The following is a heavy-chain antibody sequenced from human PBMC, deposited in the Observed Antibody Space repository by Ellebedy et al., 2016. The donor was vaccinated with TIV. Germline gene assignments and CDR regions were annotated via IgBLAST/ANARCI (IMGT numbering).Heavy chain of an antibody. J-gene: IGHJ4*02. CDR1: GYTFTTYG. V-gene: IGHV1-18*01. CDR3: ATEGVEGIPGKYL. Sequence: ASVKVSCXASGYTFTTYGISWVRQAPGQGLEWMGWISTYYGNTNYAQKVQGRVTMTEDRSIDTVYMELRSLRPEDTATYYCATEGVEGIPGKYLWGRGTRVSVSS. D-gene: IGHD1-20*01. CDR2: ISTYYGNT.